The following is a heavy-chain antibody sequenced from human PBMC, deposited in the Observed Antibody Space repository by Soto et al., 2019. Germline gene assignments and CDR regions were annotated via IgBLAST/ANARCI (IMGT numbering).Heavy chain of an antibody. D-gene: IGHD4-17*01. CDR1: GFTVSSNF. CDR3: ASRRNPYGAYDY. CDR2: IYSDGST. V-gene: IGHV3-66*01. Sequence: EVQLVVSGGGLVQPGGSLRLSCAASGFTVSSNFMSWVRQAPGKGLERVSIIYSDGSTYYADSVKGRFTISRDNSKNTLYLQTNSLRADDTAVYYCASRRNPYGAYDYWGQGTLVTVSS. J-gene: IGHJ4*02.